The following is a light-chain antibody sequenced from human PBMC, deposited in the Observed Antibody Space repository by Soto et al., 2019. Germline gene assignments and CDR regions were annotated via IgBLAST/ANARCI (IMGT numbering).Light chain of an antibody. CDR2: DAS. Sequence: DIQMIQSPSSLSASVGDRVTITCQASQEISNYLNWYQQKPGKAPKLLIYDASNLERGVPSRFSGRGSGTDFTSTISRLQPEDFATYYCQQYDHLPRTFGRGTKVEIK. CDR1: QEISNY. J-gene: IGKJ1*01. V-gene: IGKV1-33*01. CDR3: QQYDHLPRT.